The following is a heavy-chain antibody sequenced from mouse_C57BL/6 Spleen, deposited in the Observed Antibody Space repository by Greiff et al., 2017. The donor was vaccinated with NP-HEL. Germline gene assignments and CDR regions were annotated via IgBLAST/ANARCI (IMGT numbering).Heavy chain of an antibody. D-gene: IGHD2-1*01. V-gene: IGHV1-64*01. CDR3: ARYYYGTHARDY. CDR2: IHPNSGST. Sequence: QVQLQQPGAELVKPGASVKLSCKASGYTFTSYWMHWVKQRPGKGLEWIGMIHPNSGSTNYNEKFKSKATLTVDKSSSTAYMQLSSLTSEYSAVYYCARYYYGTHARDYWGQGTSVTVSS. J-gene: IGHJ4*01. CDR1: GYTFTSYW.